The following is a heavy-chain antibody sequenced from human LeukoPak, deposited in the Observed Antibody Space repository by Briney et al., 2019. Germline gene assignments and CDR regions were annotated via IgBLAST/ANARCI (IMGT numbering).Heavy chain of an antibody. Sequence: GGSLRLSCAASGFTFSSYVMSWVRQAPGKGLEWVANIKQAGSEKYYVDSVKGRFTISRDNAKNSMYLQMNSLRVEDTAVYYCATGGNLVGAKGFDYWGQGTLVTVSS. J-gene: IGHJ4*02. V-gene: IGHV3-7*03. CDR2: IKQAGSEK. CDR3: ATGGNLVGAKGFDY. D-gene: IGHD1-26*01. CDR1: GFTFSSYV.